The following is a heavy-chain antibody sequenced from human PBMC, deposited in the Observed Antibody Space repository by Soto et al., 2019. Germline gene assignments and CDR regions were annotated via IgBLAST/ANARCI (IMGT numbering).Heavy chain of an antibody. CDR3: ARDPDVAGGFDY. CDR1: GFTFSSYS. D-gene: IGHD6-19*01. J-gene: IGHJ4*02. V-gene: IGHV3-21*01. CDR2: ISSSSSYI. Sequence: GGSLRLSCAASGFTFSSYSMNWVRQAPGKGLEWVSSISSSSSYIYYADLVKGRFTISRDNAKNSLYLQMNSLRAEDTAVYYCARDPDVAGGFDYWGQGTLVTVSS.